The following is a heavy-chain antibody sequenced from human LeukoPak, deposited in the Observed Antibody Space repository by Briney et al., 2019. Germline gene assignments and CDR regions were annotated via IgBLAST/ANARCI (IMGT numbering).Heavy chain of an antibody. Sequence: GGSLRLSCAASGFTVSSNYMSWVRQAPGKGLEWVSVIYSGGSTYYADSVKGRFTISRDNSKDTLFLQMNSLRTEDTAVYYCAKRSNFWTGYLDYWGQGALVTVSS. CDR1: GFTVSSNY. V-gene: IGHV3-53*01. CDR3: AKRSNFWTGYLDY. CDR2: IYSGGST. J-gene: IGHJ4*02. D-gene: IGHD3/OR15-3a*01.